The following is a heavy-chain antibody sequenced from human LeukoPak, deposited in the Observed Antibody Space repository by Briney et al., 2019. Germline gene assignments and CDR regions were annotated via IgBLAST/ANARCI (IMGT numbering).Heavy chain of an antibody. V-gene: IGHV1-69*13. CDR2: IIPIFGTA. Sequence: ASVKVSCKASGGTFSSYAISWVRQAPGQGLEWMGGIIPIFGTANYAQKFQGRVTITADESTSTAYMELSSLRSEDMAVYYCAILGIRSYYFDYWGQGTLVTVSS. D-gene: IGHD7-27*01. J-gene: IGHJ4*02. CDR3: AILGIRSYYFDY. CDR1: GGTFSSYA.